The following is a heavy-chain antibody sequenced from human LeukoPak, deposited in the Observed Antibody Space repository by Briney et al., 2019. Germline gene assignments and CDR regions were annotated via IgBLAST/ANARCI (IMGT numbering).Heavy chain of an antibody. CDR3: ARHWAYYYDSSGSTGASMKFDP. CDR2: IYYSGST. V-gene: IGHV4-39*01. D-gene: IGHD3-22*01. Sequence: ASETLSLTCTVSGGSISSSSYYWGWIRQPPGKGLEWIGSIYYSGSTYYNPSLKSRVTISVDTSKNQFSLKLSSVTAADTAVYYCARHWAYYYDSSGSTGASMKFDPWGQGTLVTVSS. J-gene: IGHJ5*02. CDR1: GGSISSSSYY.